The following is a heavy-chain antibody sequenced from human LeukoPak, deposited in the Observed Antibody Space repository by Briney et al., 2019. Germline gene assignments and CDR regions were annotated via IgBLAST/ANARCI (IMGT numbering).Heavy chain of an antibody. J-gene: IGHJ4*02. Sequence: GGSLRLSCAASGFTFSSYAMSWVRQAPGKGLEWVSAISGSGGSTYYADSVKGRFTISRDNSKNTLYLQMNSLRAEDTAVYYCAKWVYSNYVTGFGNWNDYWGQGTLVTVSS. CDR1: GFTFSSYA. CDR3: AKWVYSNYVTGFGNWNDY. D-gene: IGHD4-11*01. V-gene: IGHV3-23*01. CDR2: ISGSGGST.